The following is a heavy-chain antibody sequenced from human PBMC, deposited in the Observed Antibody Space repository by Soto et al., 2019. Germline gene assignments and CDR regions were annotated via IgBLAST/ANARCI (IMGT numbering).Heavy chain of an antibody. CDR3: ARDKITGLFDY. J-gene: IGHJ4*02. D-gene: IGHD2-8*02. CDR2: INHSGST. CDR1: GGSFSGYY. Sequence: QVQLQQWGAGLLKPSETLSLTCAVYGGSFSGYYWTWIRQPPGTGLEWIGEINHSGSTNYNPSLKSGVTISVDTSKNQFSMQLTAVTAADTALYYGARDKITGLFDYWGQGTLVTVSS. V-gene: IGHV4-34*01.